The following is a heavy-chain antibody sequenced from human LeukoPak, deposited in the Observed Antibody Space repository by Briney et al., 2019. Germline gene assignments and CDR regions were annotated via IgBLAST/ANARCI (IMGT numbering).Heavy chain of an antibody. Sequence: GGSLRLSCAASGLTFSSYWMSWVRQAPGKGLEWVSAIRGSGDRTHYADSVKGRFTISRDNSKNTLYLQMNSLRAEDTAVYYCAKDSKIVGATFRSYHYMDVWGKGTAVTVSS. V-gene: IGHV3-23*01. CDR1: GLTFSSYW. CDR3: AKDSKIVGATFRSYHYMDV. J-gene: IGHJ6*03. CDR2: IRGSGDRT. D-gene: IGHD1-26*01.